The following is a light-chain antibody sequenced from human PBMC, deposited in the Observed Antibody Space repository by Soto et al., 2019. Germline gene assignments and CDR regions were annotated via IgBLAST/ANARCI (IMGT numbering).Light chain of an antibody. CDR3: QHYNTYPWT. CDR2: KAS. Sequence: DIQMAQSPSTLSASVWDRFTITCGASQSISSWVAWYQQKPGKGPKLLIYKASHLESGVPSRFSGSGSGTEFTLTISSLQPGDFATYYCQHYNTYPWTFGHGTKVDIK. CDR1: QSISSW. V-gene: IGKV1-5*03. J-gene: IGKJ1*01.